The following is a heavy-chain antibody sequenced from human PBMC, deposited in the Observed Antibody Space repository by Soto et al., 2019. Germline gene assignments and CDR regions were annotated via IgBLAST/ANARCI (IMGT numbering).Heavy chain of an antibody. V-gene: IGHV3-48*03. CDR2: ISSSSDFI. CDR1: GFTFRSSE. Sequence: PGGSLRLSCEVSGFTFRSSEMPWVRQAPGKGLEWLSYISSSSDFIYYSESVKGRFTISRDNANNSLYLQMTSLRAADPAIFYCARGTNEIDRLDHWGQGAPVTVSS. J-gene: IGHJ5*02. CDR3: ARGTNEIDRLDH. D-gene: IGHD1-1*01.